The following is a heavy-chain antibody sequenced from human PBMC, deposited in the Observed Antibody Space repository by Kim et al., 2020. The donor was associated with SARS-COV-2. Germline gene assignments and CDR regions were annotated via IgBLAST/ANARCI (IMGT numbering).Heavy chain of an antibody. CDR3: ARGTIHPQAIYYGMDV. J-gene: IGHJ6*02. CDR1: GFTFSSYG. Sequence: GGSLRLSCAASGFTFSSYGMHWVRQAPGKGLEWVAVIWYDGSNKYYADSVKGRFTISRDNSKNTLYLQMNSLRAEDTAVYYCARGTIHPQAIYYGMDVWGQGTTVTVSS. D-gene: IGHD2-2*01. V-gene: IGHV3-33*01. CDR2: IWYDGSNK.